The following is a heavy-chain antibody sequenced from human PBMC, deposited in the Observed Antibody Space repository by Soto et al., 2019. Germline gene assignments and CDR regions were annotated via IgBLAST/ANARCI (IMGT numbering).Heavy chain of an antibody. V-gene: IGHV1-69*08. J-gene: IGHJ4*02. D-gene: IGHD4-17*01. Sequence: QVQLVQSGAEVKKPGSSVKVSCKASGGTFSSYTISWVRQAPGQGLEWRGRIIPILGIANYAQKFQGRVTITADKSTSTAYMELSSLRSEDTAVYYCARDGDYGNLSYWGQGTLVTVSS. CDR2: IIPILGIA. CDR1: GGTFSSYT. CDR3: ARDGDYGNLSY.